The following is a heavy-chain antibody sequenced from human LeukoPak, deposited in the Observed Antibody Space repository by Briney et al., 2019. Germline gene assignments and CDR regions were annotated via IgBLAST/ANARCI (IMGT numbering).Heavy chain of an antibody. J-gene: IGHJ3*02. Sequence: GAPVKVSCKTSGYTFTSYGITWVRQAPGQGLEWMGWISTYNGNTNYAQKFQGRVTMTTDTSTSTAYMELRSLRSDDTAVYYCARTHLWLSGDAFDIWGQGTMVTVSS. CDR3: ARTHLWLSGDAFDI. D-gene: IGHD5-18*01. CDR2: ISTYNGNT. CDR1: GYTFTSYG. V-gene: IGHV1-18*01.